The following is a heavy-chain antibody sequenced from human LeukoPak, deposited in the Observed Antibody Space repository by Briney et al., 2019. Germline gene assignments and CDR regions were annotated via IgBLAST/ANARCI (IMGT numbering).Heavy chain of an antibody. J-gene: IGHJ5*02. Sequence: SETLSLTCTVSGGSISSYYWSWIRQPPGKGLEWIGYIYYSGSTNYNPSLKSRVTISVDTSKNQFSLKLSSVTAADTAVYYCARGPYCSSTSCYFNPWGQGTLVTVSS. D-gene: IGHD2-2*01. CDR1: GGSISSYY. CDR3: ARGPYCSSTSCYFNP. CDR2: IYYSGST. V-gene: IGHV4-59*08.